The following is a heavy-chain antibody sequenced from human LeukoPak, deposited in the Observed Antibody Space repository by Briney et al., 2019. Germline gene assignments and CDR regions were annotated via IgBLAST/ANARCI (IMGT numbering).Heavy chain of an antibody. V-gene: IGHV3-20*04. Sequence: GGSLRLSCAASGFTFDDYGMSCVRQAPGEGREWGSGINLKGGSTVYADSVKGRFPTSRDNAKTSLYLQMNSLRGEDTSLYYCARGRIIYYYDSSGYFAYWGQGTLVTVSS. J-gene: IGHJ4*02. CDR3: ARGRIIYYYDSSGYFAY. D-gene: IGHD3-22*01. CDR1: GFTFDDYG. CDR2: INLKGGST.